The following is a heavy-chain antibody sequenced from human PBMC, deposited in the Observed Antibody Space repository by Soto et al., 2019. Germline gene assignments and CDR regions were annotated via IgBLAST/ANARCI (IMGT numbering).Heavy chain of an antibody. V-gene: IGHV1-8*01. CDR3: ARGHNYCSSTSCYLRAQFDP. J-gene: IGHJ5*02. Sequence: GASVKVCCKACGYRFTSYYMQWVRQATGQGLEWMGIMNPSGGNTGYAQKFPGRVTMTRHTSISTAYMELSSLRSEDTAVYYCARGHNYCSSTSCYLRAQFDPWGQGTLVTVPQ. D-gene: IGHD2-2*01. CDR1: GYRFTSYY. CDR2: MNPSGGNT.